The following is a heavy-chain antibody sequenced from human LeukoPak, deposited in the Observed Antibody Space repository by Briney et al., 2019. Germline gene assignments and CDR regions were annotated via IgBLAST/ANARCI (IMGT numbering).Heavy chain of an antibody. J-gene: IGHJ3*02. CDR2: ISADGGST. CDR1: GFTFGDYA. V-gene: IGHV3-23*01. CDR3: AKSPSLQAFDI. Sequence: HTGGSLRLSCTASGFTFGDYAMSWVRQAPGKGLECVSTISADGGSTYYPDSVKGRFTISRDNSKNTLYLHMNSLRAEDTAVYYCAKSPSLQAFDIWGQGTMVTVSS.